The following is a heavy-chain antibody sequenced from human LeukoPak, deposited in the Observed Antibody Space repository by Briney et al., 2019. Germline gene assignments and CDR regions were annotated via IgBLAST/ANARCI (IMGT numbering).Heavy chain of an antibody. V-gene: IGHV5-51*07. D-gene: IGHD3-22*01. CDR3: ARHRSITMIVVSAFDI. Sequence: LGESLKISCKGSGYSFTSYWIGWVHQMPGKGLEWMGIIYPGDSDTRYSPSFQGQVTISADKSISTAYLQWSSLKASDTAMYYCARHRSITMIVVSAFDIWGQGTMVTVSS. CDR1: GYSFTSYW. CDR2: IYPGDSDT. J-gene: IGHJ3*02.